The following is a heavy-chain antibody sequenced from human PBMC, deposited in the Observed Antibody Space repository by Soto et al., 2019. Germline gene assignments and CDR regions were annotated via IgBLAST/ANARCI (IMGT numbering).Heavy chain of an antibody. Sequence: SETLSLTCAVYGGSFSGYYWSWIRQPPGKGLEWIGEINHSGSTNYNPSLKSRVTISVDTSKNQFSLKLSSVTAADTAVYYCARGSGYCSSTSCRTRRYYYYYMDVWGKGATVTVS. CDR3: ARGSGYCSSTSCRTRRYYYYYMDV. CDR2: INHSGST. CDR1: GGSFSGYY. D-gene: IGHD2-2*01. V-gene: IGHV4-34*01. J-gene: IGHJ6*03.